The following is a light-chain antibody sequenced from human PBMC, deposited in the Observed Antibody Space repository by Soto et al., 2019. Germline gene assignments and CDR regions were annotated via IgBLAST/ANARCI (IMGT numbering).Light chain of an antibody. J-gene: IGKJ4*01. CDR1: QSVSSIY. CDR3: QQYGSSPGT. V-gene: IGKV3-20*01. Sequence: EIVLTQSPGTLSLSPGERATLSCRASQSVSSIYLAWYQQKPGQAPRLLIYNAFNRATGIPDRFSGSGSGTDFTLTISRLEPEDFAVYYCQQYGSSPGTFGGGTKVAIK. CDR2: NAF.